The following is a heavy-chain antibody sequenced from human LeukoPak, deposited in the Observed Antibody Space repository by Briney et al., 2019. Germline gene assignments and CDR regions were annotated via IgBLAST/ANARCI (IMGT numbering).Heavy chain of an antibody. CDR1: GGTFSSYA. D-gene: IGHD3-10*01. J-gene: IGHJ4*02. CDR3: ARDDTVRGVMTSRGDY. CDR2: IIPIFGTA. V-gene: IGHV1-69*13. Sequence: GASVKVSCKASGGTFSSYAISWVRQAPGQGLEWMGGIIPIFGTANYAQKFQGRVTITADESTSTAYMELSSLRSEDTAVYYCARDDTVRGVMTSRGDYWGQGTLVTVSS.